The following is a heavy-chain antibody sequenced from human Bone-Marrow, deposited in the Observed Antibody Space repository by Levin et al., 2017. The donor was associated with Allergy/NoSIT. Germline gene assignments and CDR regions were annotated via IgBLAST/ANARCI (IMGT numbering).Heavy chain of an antibody. CDR2: ISYDGSNK. Sequence: GGSLRLSCAASGFTFSSYAMHWVRQAPGKGLEWVAVISYDGSNKYYADSVKGRFTISRDNSKNTLYLQMNSLRAEDTAVYYCARDRRAWPNSPGGFDYWGQGTLVTVSS. D-gene: IGHD3-16*01. CDR1: GFTFSSYA. CDR3: ARDRRAWPNSPGGFDY. J-gene: IGHJ4*02. V-gene: IGHV3-30*04.